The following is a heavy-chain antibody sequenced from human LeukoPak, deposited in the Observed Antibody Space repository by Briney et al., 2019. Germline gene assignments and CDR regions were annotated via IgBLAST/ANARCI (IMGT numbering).Heavy chain of an antibody. V-gene: IGHV6-1*01. Sequence: SQTLSLTCAISGDSVSSNDASWNWIRQSPSRGLEWLGRTFYRSKWYYDYEASLKSRITINPDTSKNQFSLQLNSVTPEDTAMYYCAREVAMIRGVKNWFDRWGQGALVTVSS. CDR1: GDSVSSNDAS. CDR3: AREVAMIRGVKNWFDR. CDR2: TFYRSKWYY. J-gene: IGHJ5*02. D-gene: IGHD3-10*01.